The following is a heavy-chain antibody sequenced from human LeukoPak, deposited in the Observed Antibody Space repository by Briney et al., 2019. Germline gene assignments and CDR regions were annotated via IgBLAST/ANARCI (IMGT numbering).Heavy chain of an antibody. Sequence: GGSLRLSCAASGFTFSSYEMNWVRQAPGKGLEWVSYISSSGSTIYYADSVKGRFTISRDNATNSLYLQMNSLRAEDTAVYYCARTLGYCSSTSCSDAFDIWGQGTMVTVSS. V-gene: IGHV3-48*03. CDR1: GFTFSSYE. J-gene: IGHJ3*02. CDR2: ISSSGSTI. CDR3: ARTLGYCSSTSCSDAFDI. D-gene: IGHD2-2*01.